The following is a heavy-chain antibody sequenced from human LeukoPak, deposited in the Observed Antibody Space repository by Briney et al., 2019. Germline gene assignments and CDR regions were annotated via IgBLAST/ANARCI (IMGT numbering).Heavy chain of an antibody. CDR1: GITVSTSY. D-gene: IGHD3-22*01. CDR2: IYSSGNT. CDR3: ARGPHERSGYPDD. J-gene: IGHJ4*02. Sequence: GGSLRLSCAASGITVSTSYMSWVRQAPGKGLEWVSVIYSSGNTLYADSVRGRFTISRDNSNNTLHLQMNSLRAEDTAVYYCARGPHERSGYPDDWGQGTLVTVSS. V-gene: IGHV3-53*01.